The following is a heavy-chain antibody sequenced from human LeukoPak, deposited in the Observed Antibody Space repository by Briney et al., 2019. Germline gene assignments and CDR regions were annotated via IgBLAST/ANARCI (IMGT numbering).Heavy chain of an antibody. D-gene: IGHD1-26*01. CDR3: AECMGATYYYYYMDV. Sequence: PGGSLRLSCQASGFTFRSYAMSWVRQAPGKGLEWVSGISGSGENTYYADSVKGRFTISRDNSKNTLYLQMNSLRAEDTAIYYCAECMGATYYYYYMDVWGKGITVTVSS. CDR1: GFTFRSYA. J-gene: IGHJ6*03. CDR2: ISGSGENT. V-gene: IGHV3-23*01.